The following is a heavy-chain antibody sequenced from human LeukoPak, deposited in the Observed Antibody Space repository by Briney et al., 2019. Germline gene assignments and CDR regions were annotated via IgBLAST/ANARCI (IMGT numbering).Heavy chain of an antibody. V-gene: IGHV1-18*01. CDR2: ISPYNYNT. Sequence: GASVKVSCKASGYTFTSYGISWVRQAPGQGLEWMGWISPYNYNTNYAQKFQARVTMTTDTSTSTAYMELRSLRSDDTAVYYCARQRGPKLVLSTSPFDYWGQGTLVTVSS. CDR3: ARQRGPKLVLSTSPFDY. CDR1: GYTFTSYG. D-gene: IGHD2-2*01. J-gene: IGHJ4*02.